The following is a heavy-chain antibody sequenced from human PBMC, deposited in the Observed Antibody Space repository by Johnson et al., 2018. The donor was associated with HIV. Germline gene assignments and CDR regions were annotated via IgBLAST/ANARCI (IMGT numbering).Heavy chain of an antibody. CDR1: GFTFNNAW. J-gene: IGHJ3*02. CDR3: ARYCSGGSCYSVWQKNYAFDI. V-gene: IGHV3-15*01. D-gene: IGHD2-15*01. Sequence: VQLVESGGGVVQPGRSLRLSCAASGFTFNNAWMSWVRQAPGKGLEWVGRIKSKTDGGTTDYAAPVKGRFTISRDDSKNTLYLQMNSLRAEDTAVYYCARYCSGGSCYSVWQKNYAFDIWGQGTMVTVSS. CDR2: IKSKTDGGTT.